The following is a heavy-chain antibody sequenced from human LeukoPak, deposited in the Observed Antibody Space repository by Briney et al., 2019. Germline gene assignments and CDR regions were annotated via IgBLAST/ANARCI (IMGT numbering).Heavy chain of an antibody. J-gene: IGHJ2*01. CDR2: IYYSGST. V-gene: IGHV4-59*08. D-gene: IGHD3-22*01. CDR1: GGSISSYY. Sequence: SGTLSLTCTVSGGSISSYYWSWIRQPPGKGLEWIGYIYYSGSTNYNPSLKSRVTISVDTSKNQFSLKLSSVTAADTAVYYCARIYYYDSSGYSTIYWYFDLWGRGTLVTVSS. CDR3: ARIYYYDSSGYSTIYWYFDL.